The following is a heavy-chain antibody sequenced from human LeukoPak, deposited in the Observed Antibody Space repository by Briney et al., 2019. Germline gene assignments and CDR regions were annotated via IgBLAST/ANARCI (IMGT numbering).Heavy chain of an antibody. CDR1: GGFAFSSFV. V-gene: IGHV3-23*01. D-gene: IGHD2-2*01. CDR3: TNTRGNTVPYNWFDS. Sequence: GGFLRLSCAASGGFAFSSFVMSWVRQAPGKGLEWVSVISTSGDGTYYADSVKGRFTISRDNSKSTLYLQMNSLRAEDTAVYSCTNTRGNTVPYNWFDSWGQGTLVTVSS. J-gene: IGHJ5*01. CDR2: ISTSGDGT.